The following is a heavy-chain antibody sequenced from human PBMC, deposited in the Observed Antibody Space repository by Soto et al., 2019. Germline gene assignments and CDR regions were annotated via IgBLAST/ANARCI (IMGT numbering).Heavy chain of an antibody. CDR3: GILAPRYIVVRGLTEFDF. Sequence: QVQLQQWGAGLLKPSETLSLSCAVFGGSFSGYYWTWIRQSPGKGLEWIGEINHSGGTNYNPSLKSPLTISVEPSKNQVSLRVSSGTGADSAVYFCGILAPRYIVVRGLTEFDFWGQGTLVTVSS. CDR1: GGSFSGYY. CDR2: INHSGGT. D-gene: IGHD3-10*01. J-gene: IGHJ4*02. V-gene: IGHV4-34*01.